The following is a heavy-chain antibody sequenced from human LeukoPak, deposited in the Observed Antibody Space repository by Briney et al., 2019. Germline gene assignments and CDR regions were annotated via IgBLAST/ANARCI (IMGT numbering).Heavy chain of an antibody. D-gene: IGHD3-22*01. V-gene: IGHV4-30-2*01. Sequence: SETLSLTCAVSGGSISSGGYSWSWIRQPPGKGLEWIGYIYHSGSTYYNPSLKSRVTISVDGSKNQFSLKLSSVTAADTAVYYCARALNYYDSSGYQDAFDIWGQGTMVTVSS. CDR2: IYHSGST. J-gene: IGHJ3*02. CDR1: GGSISSGGYS. CDR3: ARALNYYDSSGYQDAFDI.